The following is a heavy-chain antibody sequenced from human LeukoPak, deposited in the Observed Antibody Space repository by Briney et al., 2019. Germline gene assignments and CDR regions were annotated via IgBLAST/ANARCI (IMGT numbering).Heavy chain of an antibody. D-gene: IGHD6-13*01. V-gene: IGHV1-2*02. J-gene: IGHJ4*02. CDR1: GYTFTGYY. Sequence: ASVTVSCTASGYTFTGYYMHWVRQAPGQGLEWMGWINPNSGGTNYAQKFQGRVTMTRDTSISTAYMELSRLRSDDTAVYYCARDQGYSSSWYDHGFDYWGQGTLVTVSS. CDR3: ARDQGYSSSWYDHGFDY. CDR2: INPNSGGT.